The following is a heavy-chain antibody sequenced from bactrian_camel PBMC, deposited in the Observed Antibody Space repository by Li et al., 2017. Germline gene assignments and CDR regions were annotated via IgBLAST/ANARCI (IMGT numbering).Heavy chain of an antibody. CDR2: IDRNGAT. V-gene: IGHV3S53*01. Sequence: HVQLVESGGDSVQTGGSLTLSCVSSDKFCPYDMSWYRQAPGKEREFVAGIDRNGATTYAESAKGRFTISPGGAKNTVYLQMNNLKTEDTAVYYCAPAGRSYVDIKCRARLGQGTQVTVS. D-gene: IGHD6*01. J-gene: IGHJ4*01. CDR1: DKFCPYD.